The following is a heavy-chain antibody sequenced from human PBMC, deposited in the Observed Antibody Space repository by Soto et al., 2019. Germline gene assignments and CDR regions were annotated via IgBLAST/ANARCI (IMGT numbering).Heavy chain of an antibody. CDR1: GYTFTSYC. D-gene: IGHD6-13*01. CDR3: ARDRAYSSSPSSI. CDR2: ISAYNGNT. V-gene: IGHV1-18*04. J-gene: IGHJ3*02. Sequence: ASVKVSCKASGYTFTSYCISWVRQAPGQGLEWMGWISAYNGNTNYAHKLQGRVTMTTDTSTSTAYMELRSLGSYDPAVYYCARDRAYSSSPSSIWGQGTMVTVSS.